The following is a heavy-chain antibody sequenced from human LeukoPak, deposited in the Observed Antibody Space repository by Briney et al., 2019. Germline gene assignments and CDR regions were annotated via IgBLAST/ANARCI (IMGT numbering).Heavy chain of an antibody. V-gene: IGHV5-51*01. CDR3: ARHGVSSRYYYYMDV. D-gene: IGHD3-10*01. CDR1: GYSFTSYW. Sequence: GESLKISCKGSGYSFTSYWIGWVRQMPGKGLEWMGIIYPGDSDTRYSPSFQGQVTISADKSISTAYLQWSSLKASDTAMYYCARHGVSSRYYYYMDVWGKGTTVTVSS. J-gene: IGHJ6*03. CDR2: IYPGDSDT.